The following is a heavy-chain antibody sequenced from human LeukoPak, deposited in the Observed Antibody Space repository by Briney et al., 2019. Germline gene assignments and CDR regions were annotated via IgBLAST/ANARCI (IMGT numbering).Heavy chain of an antibody. CDR3: ARDMEGYDFWSGYFHYGMDV. CDR2: IYYSGST. Sequence: SETLSLTCAVYGGSFSGYYWSWIRQHPGKGLEWIGYIYYSGSTYYNPSLKSRVTISVDTSKNQFSLKLSSVTAADTAVYYCARDMEGYDFWSGYFHYGMDVWGQGTTVTVSS. D-gene: IGHD3-3*01. V-gene: IGHV4-31*11. CDR1: GGSFSGYY. J-gene: IGHJ6*02.